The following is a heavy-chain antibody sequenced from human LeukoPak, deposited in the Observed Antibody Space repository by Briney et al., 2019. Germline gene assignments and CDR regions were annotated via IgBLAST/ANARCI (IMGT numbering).Heavy chain of an antibody. CDR2: INHSGST. D-gene: IGHD3-3*01. CDR3: ARSVNYDFWSGYYTDYGMDV. V-gene: IGHV4-34*01. CDR1: GGSFSGYY. J-gene: IGHJ6*02. Sequence: PSETLSLTCAVYGGSFSGYYWSWIRQPPGKGLEWIGEINHSGSTNYNPSLKSRVTISVDTSKNQFSLKLSSVTAADTAVYYCARSVNYDFWSGYYTDYGMDVWGQGTTVTVSS.